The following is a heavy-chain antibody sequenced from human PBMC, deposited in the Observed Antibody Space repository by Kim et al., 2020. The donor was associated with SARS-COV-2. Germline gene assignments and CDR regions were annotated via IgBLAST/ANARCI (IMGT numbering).Heavy chain of an antibody. CDR3: ATLNGLNYDFWSGYAGGAFDI. D-gene: IGHD3-3*01. Sequence: GGSLRLSCAASGFTFSDYYMSWIRQAPGKGLEWVSYISSSSSYTNYADSVKGRFTISRDNAKNSLYLQMNSLRAEDTAVYYCATLNGLNYDFWSGYAGGAFDIWGQGTMVTVSS. V-gene: IGHV3-11*03. CDR1: GFTFSDYY. J-gene: IGHJ3*02. CDR2: ISSSSSYT.